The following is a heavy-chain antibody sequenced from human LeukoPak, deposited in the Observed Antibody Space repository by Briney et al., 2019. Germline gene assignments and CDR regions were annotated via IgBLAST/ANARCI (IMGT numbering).Heavy chain of an antibody. J-gene: IGHJ4*02. CDR2: IYYSGST. CDR3: ARLSVAKIVWRVGFDY. CDR1: GGSISSSSYY. Sequence: PSGTLSLTCTVSGGSISSSSYYWGWIRQPPGKGLEWIGSIYYSGSTYYNPSLKSRVTISVDTSKNQFSLKLSSVTAADTAVYYCARLSVAKIVWRVGFDYWGQGTLVTVSS. D-gene: IGHD3-22*01. V-gene: IGHV4-39*01.